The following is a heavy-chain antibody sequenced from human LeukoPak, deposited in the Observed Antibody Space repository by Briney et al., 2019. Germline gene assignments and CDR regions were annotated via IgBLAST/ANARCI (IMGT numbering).Heavy chain of an antibody. CDR2: IYYSGST. CDR1: GGSISSYY. J-gene: IGHJ4*02. V-gene: IGHV4-59*01. D-gene: IGHD2-15*01. Sequence: SETLSLTCTVSGGSISSYYWSWIRQPPGKGLEWIGYIYYSGSTNYNPSLKSRVTISVDTSKNQFSLKLSSVTAADTAVYCCARGGDIVVVVAANAFDYWGQGTLVTVSS. CDR3: ARGGDIVVVVAANAFDY.